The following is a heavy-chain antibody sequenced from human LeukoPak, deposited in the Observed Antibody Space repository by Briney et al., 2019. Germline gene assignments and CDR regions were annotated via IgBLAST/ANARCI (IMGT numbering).Heavy chain of an antibody. V-gene: IGHV4-59*01. CDR2: IYYSGST. CDR3: ARVQSGGVPAALDY. D-gene: IGHD2-2*01. Sequence: SETLSLTCTVSGGSISSYYWSWIRQPPGKGLEWIGYIYYSGSTNYNPSLKSRVTISVDTSKNQFSLKLSSVTAADTAVYYCARVQSGGVPAALDYWGQGTLVTVSS. J-gene: IGHJ4*02. CDR1: GGSISSYY.